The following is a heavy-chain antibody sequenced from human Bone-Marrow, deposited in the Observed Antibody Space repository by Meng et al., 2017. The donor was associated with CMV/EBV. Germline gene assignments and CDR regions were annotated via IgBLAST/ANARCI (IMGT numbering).Heavy chain of an antibody. CDR3: ARDSYHYGSSTYNWFAP. CDR1: GDSISTYW. J-gene: IGHJ5*02. V-gene: IGHV4-59*01. D-gene: IGHD3-10*01. Sequence: SETLSLTCTVSGDSISTYWWSWIRQSPGKGLEWIGYIHHSGTTNHNPSLRSRVIMSVDTSNNQFSLKLTSVTAADTAVYYCARDSYHYGSSTYNWFAPWGQGILVTGSS. CDR2: IHHSGTT.